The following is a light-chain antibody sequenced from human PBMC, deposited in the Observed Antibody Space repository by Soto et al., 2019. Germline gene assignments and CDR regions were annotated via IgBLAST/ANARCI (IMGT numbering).Light chain of an antibody. CDR3: QQQGSSPLT. CDR1: QTITTN. J-gene: IGKJ4*01. CDR2: GDS. V-gene: IGKV3D-15*01. Sequence: EIVMTQSPATLSVSPGERATLSCRASQTITTNLAWYQQKSGQAPRLLIYGDSTRATGIPARFSGSGSGTDFTLTIIRREPEDFAVDYCQQQGSSPLTFGRGTKVDIK.